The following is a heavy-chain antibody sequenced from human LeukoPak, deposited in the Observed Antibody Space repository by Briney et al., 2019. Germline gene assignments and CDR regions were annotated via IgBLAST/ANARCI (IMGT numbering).Heavy chain of an antibody. CDR3: ARGDYYGSNNYYYYGMDV. D-gene: IGHD3-10*01. J-gene: IGHJ6*02. Sequence: GASVKVSCKASGGTFSSYAISWVRQAPGQGLEWMGRIIPILGIANYAQKFQGRVTITADKSTSTAYMELSSLRSEDTAVYYCARGDYYGSNNYYYYGMDVWGQGTTVTVSS. V-gene: IGHV1-69*04. CDR2: IIPILGIA. CDR1: GGTFSSYA.